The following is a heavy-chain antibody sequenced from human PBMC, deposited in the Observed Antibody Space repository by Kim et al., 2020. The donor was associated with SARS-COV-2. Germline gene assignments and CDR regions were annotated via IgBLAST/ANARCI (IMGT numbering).Heavy chain of an antibody. CDR1: GDSVSSNSAA. D-gene: IGHD6-13*01. Sequence: SQTLSLTCAISGDSVSSNSAAWNWIRQSPSRGLECLGRTYYRSKWYNDYAVSVKSRITINPDTSKNQFSLQLNSVTPEDTAVYYCARDRAYSSSWYSNWFDPWGQGTLVTVSS. J-gene: IGHJ5*02. CDR3: ARDRAYSSSWYSNWFDP. V-gene: IGHV6-1*01. CDR2: TYYRSKWYN.